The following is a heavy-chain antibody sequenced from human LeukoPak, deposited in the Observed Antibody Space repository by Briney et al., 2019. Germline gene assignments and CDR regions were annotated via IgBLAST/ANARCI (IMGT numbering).Heavy chain of an antibody. CDR1: GDTSSTYD. Sequence: ASVKVSCKASGDTSSTYDIHWVRQAPGQGLEWMGWINTNTGDPTYAQGFTGRFVFTLDTSVSTAYLQISSLKAEDTAVYYCAREWAVTDGFDIWGQGTMVTVSS. V-gene: IGHV7-4-1*02. CDR2: INTNTGDP. D-gene: IGHD4-17*01. CDR3: AREWAVTDGFDI. J-gene: IGHJ3*02.